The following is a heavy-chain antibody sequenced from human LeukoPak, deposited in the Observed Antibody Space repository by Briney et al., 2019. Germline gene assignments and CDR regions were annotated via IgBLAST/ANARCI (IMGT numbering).Heavy chain of an antibody. CDR2: IYTSGST. J-gene: IGHJ5*02. CDR1: GGSISSGRYY. Sequence: SQTLSLTCTVSGGSISSGRYYWSWIRQPAGKGLEWIGRIYTSGSTNYNPSLKSRITISVDTSKNQFSLNLSSVTAADTAVYYCARGDYYDSSGYYPPRNWFDPWGQGTLVTVSS. V-gene: IGHV4-61*02. D-gene: IGHD3-22*01. CDR3: ARGDYYDSSGYYPPRNWFDP.